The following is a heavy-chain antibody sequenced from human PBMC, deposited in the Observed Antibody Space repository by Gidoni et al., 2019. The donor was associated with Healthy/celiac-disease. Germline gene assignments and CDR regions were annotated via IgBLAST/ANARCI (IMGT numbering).Heavy chain of an antibody. CDR3: ARGFDDSLVWFDP. V-gene: IGHV6-1*01. J-gene: IGHJ5*02. CDR2: TYYRSTGYN. Sequence: QVQLLQSGPGLAKPSQTLSLTCSIYGDSVSSHSAAWNWIRQSPSRGLEWLGRTYYRSTGYNDYAVSVKSRITINSDTSKNQFSLQLNSVTPEDTAVYYCARGFDDSLVWFDPWGQGTLVTVSS. D-gene: IGHD2-21*02. CDR1: GDSVSSHSAA.